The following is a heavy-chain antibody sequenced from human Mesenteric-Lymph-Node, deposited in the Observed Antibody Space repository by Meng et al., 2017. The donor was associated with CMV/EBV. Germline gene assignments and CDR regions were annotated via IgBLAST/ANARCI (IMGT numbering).Heavy chain of an antibody. J-gene: IGHJ6*02. CDR1: GFIFSSYS. Sequence: GESLKISCAASGFIFSSYSMTWVRQAPGKGLEWVSSISGSGGSTHYADSVKGRFTISRDNSKNTLYLRMNSLRAEDTAVYYCAKDHHNIVGAAKIFYYYGMDVWGHGTTVTVSS. D-gene: IGHD1-26*01. CDR3: AKDHHNIVGAAKIFYYYGMDV. CDR2: ISGSGGST. V-gene: IGHV3-23*01.